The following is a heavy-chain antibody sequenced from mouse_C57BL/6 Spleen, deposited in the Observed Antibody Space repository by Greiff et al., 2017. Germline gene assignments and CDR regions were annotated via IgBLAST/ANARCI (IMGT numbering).Heavy chain of an antibody. CDR3: ARAYYSAMDY. J-gene: IGHJ4*01. V-gene: IGHV1-82*01. D-gene: IGHD2-12*01. CDR2: IYPGDGDT. CDR1: GYAFSSSW. Sequence: LVESGPELVKPGASVKISCKASGYAFSSSWMNWVKQRPGKGLEWIGRIYPGDGDTNYNGKFKGKATLTADKSSSTAYMQLSSLTSEDSAVYFCARAYYSAMDYWGQGTSVTVSS.